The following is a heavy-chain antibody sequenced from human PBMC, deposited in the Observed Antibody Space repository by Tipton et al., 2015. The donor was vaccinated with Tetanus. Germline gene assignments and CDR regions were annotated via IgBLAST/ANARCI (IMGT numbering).Heavy chain of an antibody. D-gene: IGHD5-24*01. Sequence: TLSLTCTVSRGSISTYYWSWIRQPPGKGLEWIGYIYYRGSTNYYPSLKSRVTMSVDTSKNQFSLNLSSVTAADTAVYYCARGDGSTLHYWGQGTLVTVSS. CDR3: ARGDGSTLHY. J-gene: IGHJ4*02. CDR2: IYYRGST. V-gene: IGHV4-59*01. CDR1: RGSISTYY.